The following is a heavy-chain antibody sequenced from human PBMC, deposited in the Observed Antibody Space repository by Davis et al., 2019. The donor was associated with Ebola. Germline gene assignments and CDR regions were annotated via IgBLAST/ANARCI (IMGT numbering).Heavy chain of an antibody. CDR1: GFTFSDYY. CDR2: VNDSGST. D-gene: IGHD6-19*01. Sequence: ESLKISCAASGFTFSDYYMSWLRQSPGKGLEWIGEVNDSGSTNYNPSLKSRVTLSADTSKNQFSVKLTSVTAADTAVFYCARTTRGSGWFIDYWGQGTLVVVSS. CDR3: ARTTRGSGWFIDY. J-gene: IGHJ4*02. V-gene: IGHV4-34*01.